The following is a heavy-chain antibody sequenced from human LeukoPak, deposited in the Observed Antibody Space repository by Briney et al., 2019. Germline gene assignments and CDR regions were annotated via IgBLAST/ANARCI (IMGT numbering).Heavy chain of an antibody. CDR3: ARVSGSYYRLDY. Sequence: PSETLSLTCTVSGGSISSYYWSWIRQPPGRGLEWIGYIYYSGSTNYNPSLKSRLTISVDTSKNQFSLKLSSVTAADTAVYYCARVSGSYYRLDYWGQGTLVTVSS. V-gene: IGHV4-59*01. CDR2: IYYSGST. J-gene: IGHJ4*02. D-gene: IGHD1-26*01. CDR1: GGSISSYY.